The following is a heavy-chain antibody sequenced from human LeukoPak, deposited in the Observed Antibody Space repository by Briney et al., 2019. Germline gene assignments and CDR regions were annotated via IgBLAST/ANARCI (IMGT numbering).Heavy chain of an antibody. D-gene: IGHD6-13*01. CDR3: ARVLTYSGSSVSAFDI. Sequence: SETLSLTCTVSGGSISSYYWSWIRQPPGKGLEWIGYIYYSGSTNYNPSLKSRVTISRDTSKNQFSLKLSSVTAADTAVYYCARVLTYSGSSVSAFDIWGQGTMVTVSS. J-gene: IGHJ3*02. V-gene: IGHV4-59*01. CDR2: IYYSGST. CDR1: GGSISSYY.